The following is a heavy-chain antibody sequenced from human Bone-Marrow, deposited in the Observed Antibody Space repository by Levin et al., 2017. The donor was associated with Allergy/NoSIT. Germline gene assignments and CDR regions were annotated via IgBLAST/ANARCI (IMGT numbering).Heavy chain of an antibody. CDR2: ISGSGITT. D-gene: IGHD6-13*01. CDR1: GFTFSTYA. J-gene: IGHJ4*02. Sequence: GESLKISCAASGFTFSTYAMSWVRQAPGKGLEWVSVISGSGITTYYADFVKGRFTISRDNSKNTVHLQMNSLSAEDTAIYYCAKRSGYTNTWYYFDSWGQGTLVTVSS. CDR3: AKRSGYTNTWYYFDS. V-gene: IGHV3-23*01.